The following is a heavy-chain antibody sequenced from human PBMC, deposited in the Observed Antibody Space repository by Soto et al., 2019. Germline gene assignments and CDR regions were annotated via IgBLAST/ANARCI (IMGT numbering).Heavy chain of an antibody. CDR1: GFTFSNAW. CDR3: TASYDFLIGYSWDAFDY. V-gene: IGHV3-15*01. J-gene: IGHJ4*02. CDR2: IKSKTDGGTT. D-gene: IGHD3-3*01. Sequence: EVQLVESGGGLVKPGGSLRLSCAASGFTFSNAWMSWVRQAPGKGREWVGRIKSKTDGGTTDYAAPVKGRFTISRDDSTNCLYLQRNSRKTDDTAVYYCTASYDFLIGYSWDAFDYWGQGTLVTVSS.